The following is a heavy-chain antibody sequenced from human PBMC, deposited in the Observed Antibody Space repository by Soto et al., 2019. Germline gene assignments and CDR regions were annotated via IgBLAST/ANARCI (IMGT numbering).Heavy chain of an antibody. Sequence: QVQLQESGPGLVKPSGTLSLTCAVSGGSISSSYWWSWVRQPPGKGLEWIGEIYYSGSTNYNPSLKSRVPISVDKSKNQVSLKLSSGTAADTAVYYCARRRITMIVVVYDAVDIWGQGTMVTVSS. CDR2: IYYSGST. D-gene: IGHD3-22*01. CDR3: ARRRITMIVVVYDAVDI. CDR1: GGSISSSYW. J-gene: IGHJ3*02. V-gene: IGHV4-4*02.